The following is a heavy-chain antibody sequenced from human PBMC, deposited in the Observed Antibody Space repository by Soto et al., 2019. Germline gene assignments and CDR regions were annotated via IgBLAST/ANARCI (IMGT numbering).Heavy chain of an antibody. D-gene: IGHD3-16*02. J-gene: IGHJ4*02. CDR3: ARRVDYVWGSYRYSPYFDY. V-gene: IGHV4-4*02. Sequence: PSETLSLTCSVSGDSISSNNWWSWVRQAPGKGLEWIGYIYQSGITNYNPSLKSRVTISVDTSKNQFSLKLSSVTAADTAVYYCARRVDYVWGSYRYSPYFDYWGQGTLVTVSS. CDR1: GDSISSNNW. CDR2: IYQSGIT.